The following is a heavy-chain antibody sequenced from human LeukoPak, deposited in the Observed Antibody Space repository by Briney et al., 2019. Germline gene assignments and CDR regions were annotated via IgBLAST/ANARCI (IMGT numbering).Heavy chain of an antibody. CDR1: GFTFSSYS. J-gene: IGHJ4*02. CDR3: AREGYDILTGSQIIDY. D-gene: IGHD3-9*01. CDR2: ISSSSSYI. Sequence: PGGSLRLSCAASGFTFSSYSMNWVRQAPGRGLEWVSSISSSSSYIYYADSVKGRFTISRDNAKNSLYLQMNSLRAEDTAVYYCAREGYDILTGSQIIDYWGQGTLVTVSS. V-gene: IGHV3-21*01.